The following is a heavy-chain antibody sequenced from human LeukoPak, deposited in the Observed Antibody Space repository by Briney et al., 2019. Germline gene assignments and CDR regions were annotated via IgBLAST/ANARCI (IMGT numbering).Heavy chain of an antibody. V-gene: IGHV3-23*01. D-gene: IGHD3-22*01. Sequence: GGSLRLSCAASGFTFRSYGMSWVRQAPGKGLEWVSEISGSGGTTYYADSVKGRFTISRDNSKNTLYLQMNSLRAEDTAVYYCAKDGYNDSSGYYPGDYWGQGTLVTVSS. J-gene: IGHJ4*02. CDR2: ISGSGGTT. CDR3: AKDGYNDSSGYYPGDY. CDR1: GFTFRSYG.